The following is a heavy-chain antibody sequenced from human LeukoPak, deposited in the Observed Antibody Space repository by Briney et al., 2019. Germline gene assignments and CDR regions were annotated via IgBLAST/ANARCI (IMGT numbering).Heavy chain of an antibody. CDR2: ISGDGGST. Sequence: GGSLRLSCAASGGTFDDYAMHWVRQAPGKGLEWVSLISGDGGSTYYADSLKGRFTISRDNSKNSLYLQMNSLRTEDTALYYWAKELGYYGSGSVRDGLDIWGQGTMVTVSS. CDR1: GGTFDDYA. J-gene: IGHJ3*02. V-gene: IGHV3-43*02. CDR3: AKELGYYGSGSVRDGLDI. D-gene: IGHD3-10*01.